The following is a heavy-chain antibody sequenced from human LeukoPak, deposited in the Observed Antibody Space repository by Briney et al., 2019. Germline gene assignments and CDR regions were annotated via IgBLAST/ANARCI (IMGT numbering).Heavy chain of an antibody. CDR1: GFPFSNYA. CDR2: IWYDRGDK. D-gene: IGHD6-19*01. V-gene: IGHV3-33*08. CDR3: ARDKWGNGWTGSIDN. J-gene: IGHJ4*02. Sequence: GGSPRLSCSASGFPFSNYAMHWVRQAPGKGLEWVAVIWYDRGDKYYADAVKGRFTISRDDSKNTLYLQIKSLRAEDTAVYYCARDKWGNGWTGSIDNWGQGTLVTVSA.